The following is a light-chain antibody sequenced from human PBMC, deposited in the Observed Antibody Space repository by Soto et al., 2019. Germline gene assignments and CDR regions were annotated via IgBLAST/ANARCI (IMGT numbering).Light chain of an antibody. Sequence: AIRMTQSPSSLSASTGDRVTITCRASQGISSYLAWYQQKPGKAPKLLIYAASTLQSGVPSRFSGSGSGTEFTLTIDSLQPDDFATYYCQHYFGYLWTFGQGTKVDIK. CDR1: QGISSY. CDR3: QHYFGYLWT. V-gene: IGKV1-8*01. J-gene: IGKJ1*01. CDR2: AAS.